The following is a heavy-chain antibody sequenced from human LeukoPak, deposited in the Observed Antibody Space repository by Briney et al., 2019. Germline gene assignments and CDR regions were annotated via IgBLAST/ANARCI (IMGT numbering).Heavy chain of an antibody. Sequence: GGSLRLSCAASGFTFSSYGMHWVRQAPGKGLEWVAVIWYDGSNKYYADSVKGRFTISRDNSKNTLYLQMNSLRAEDTAAYYCAKDFVVVPAAMGGAFDIWGQGTMVTASS. CDR2: IWYDGSNK. V-gene: IGHV3-33*06. CDR3: AKDFVVVPAAMGGAFDI. D-gene: IGHD2-2*01. J-gene: IGHJ3*02. CDR1: GFTFSSYG.